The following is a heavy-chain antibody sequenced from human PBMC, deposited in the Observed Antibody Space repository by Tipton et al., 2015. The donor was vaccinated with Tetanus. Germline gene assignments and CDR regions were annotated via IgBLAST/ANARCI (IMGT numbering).Heavy chain of an antibody. CDR2: IWFDGSQE. V-gene: IGHV3-33*01. CDR3: ARDSSQGLIDFWGGFHDQIDY. D-gene: IGHD3-3*01. J-gene: IGHJ4*01. CDR1: GFTFSSNA. Sequence: SGFTFSSNAMHWVRQAPGKGLEWVAVIWFDGSQEKYADSVKGRFTISRDNSNSTLYLHMNSLRAGDTATYYCARDSSQGLIDFWGGFHDQIDYWGHGTLVTVSS.